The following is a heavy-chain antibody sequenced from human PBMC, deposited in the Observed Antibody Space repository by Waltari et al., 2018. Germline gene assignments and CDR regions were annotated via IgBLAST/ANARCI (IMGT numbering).Heavy chain of an antibody. D-gene: IGHD3-22*01. CDR1: GVDFISTA. Sequence: EVHLLESGGGLAQPGGSLRLSGAASGVDFISTALSWVRQAPGKGLEWVLGFSDSVVIPKYADPVKGRFTVSRDNSKNTVFLQLNSLRAEDTAIYYCARHLYSIDYLELGNWGQGTQVTVSS. CDR2: FSDSVVIP. CDR3: ARHLYSIDYLELGN. V-gene: IGHV3-23*01. J-gene: IGHJ4*02.